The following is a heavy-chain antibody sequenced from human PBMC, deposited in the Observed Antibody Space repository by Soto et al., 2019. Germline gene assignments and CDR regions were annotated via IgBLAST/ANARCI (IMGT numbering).Heavy chain of an antibody. V-gene: IGHV1-18*01. D-gene: IGHD2-2*01. CDR1: GYTFTSYG. CDR2: ISAYNGNT. J-gene: IGHJ5*02. CDR3: ARGGYCSSTSCYPMNWFDP. Sequence: QVQLVQSGAEVKKPGASVKVSCKASGYTFTSYGISWVRQAPGQGLEWMGWISAYNGNTNYAQKLQGRVTMTTDTXXSXAXXELRSLRSDDTAVYYCARGGYCSSTSCYPMNWFDPWGQGTLVTVSS.